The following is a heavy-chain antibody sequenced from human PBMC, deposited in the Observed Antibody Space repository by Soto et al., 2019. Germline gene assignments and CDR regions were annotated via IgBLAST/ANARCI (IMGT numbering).Heavy chain of an antibody. Sequence: EVQLVESGGGLVQPGGSLRLSCAASGFTFSNNWMSWVRQAPGKGLEWVANIKQDGSEKNYVDSVKGRFTIYRDNAKNSLYLQINSLRAEDTAVYYCAREEVAVTTVWDYYYAMDVWGQGTTVTVSS. CDR1: GFTFSNNW. J-gene: IGHJ6*02. D-gene: IGHD4-17*01. V-gene: IGHV3-7*05. CDR3: AREEVAVTTVWDYYYAMDV. CDR2: IKQDGSEK.